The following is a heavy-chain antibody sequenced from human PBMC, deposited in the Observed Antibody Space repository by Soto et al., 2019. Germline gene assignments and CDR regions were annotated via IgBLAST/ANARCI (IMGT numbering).Heavy chain of an antibody. Sequence: QVQLQQWGAGLLKPSETLSLTCAVYGGSFSGYYWSWLRQPPGKGLEWIGEINHSGSTNYNPSLKSRVTISVDTSKTQFSLKLSSVTAADTDVYYCAKGILDYDILTGDENWGQGTLVTVSS. V-gene: IGHV4-34*01. J-gene: IGHJ4*02. CDR3: AKGILDYDILTGDEN. D-gene: IGHD3-9*01. CDR2: INHSGST. CDR1: GGSFSGYY.